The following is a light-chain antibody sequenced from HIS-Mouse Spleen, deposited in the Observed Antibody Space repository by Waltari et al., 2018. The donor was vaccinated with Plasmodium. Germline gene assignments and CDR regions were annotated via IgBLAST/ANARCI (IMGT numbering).Light chain of an antibody. J-gene: IGLJ3*02. CDR3: YSTDSSGNHLWV. CDR1: ALPKKY. V-gene: IGLV3-10*01. Sequence: SYELTQPPSVSVSPGQTARITCSGDALPKKYAYWYQQKSGQAPVLFIYEDSKRPSGIPERFSGSSSGKMATLTISGAQVEDEADYYCYSTDSSGNHLWVFGGGTKLTVL. CDR2: EDS.